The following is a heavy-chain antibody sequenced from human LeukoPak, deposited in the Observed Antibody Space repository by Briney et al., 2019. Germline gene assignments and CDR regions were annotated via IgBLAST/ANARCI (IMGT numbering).Heavy chain of an antibody. D-gene: IGHD3-9*01. CDR3: ARLATGYPNWFDP. Sequence: RASETLSLTCTASGGSISSHNWSWIRQPPGKGLEWIGYIHYSGSTDKNPSLKSRVTISVDTSKNQFSLKLSSVTAADTAVYYCARLATGYPNWFDPWGQGILVTVSS. V-gene: IGHV4-59*11. CDR2: IHYSGST. J-gene: IGHJ5*02. CDR1: GGSISSHN.